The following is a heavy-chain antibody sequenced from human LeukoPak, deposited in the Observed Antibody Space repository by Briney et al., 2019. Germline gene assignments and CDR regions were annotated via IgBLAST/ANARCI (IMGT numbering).Heavy chain of an antibody. J-gene: IGHJ3*02. CDR2: IWYDGSNK. Sequence: PGRSLRLSCAASGFTFSSYGMHWVRQAPGKGLEWVAVIWYDGSNKYYADSVKDRFTISRDNSKNTLYLQMNSLRAEDTAVYYCARSIAAAGTDAFDIWGQGTMVTVSS. CDR1: GFTFSSYG. CDR3: ARSIAAAGTDAFDI. D-gene: IGHD6-13*01. V-gene: IGHV3-33*01.